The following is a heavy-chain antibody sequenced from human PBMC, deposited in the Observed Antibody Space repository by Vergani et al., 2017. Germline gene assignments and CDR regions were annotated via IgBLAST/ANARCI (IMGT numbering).Heavy chain of an antibody. CDR2: INHSGST. Sequence: QVQLQQWGAGLLKPSDTLSLTCAVYGGSFSGYYWRWIRQPPGKGLELIGEINHSGSTNYNPSLKSRVTISVDPSKNQFPLKLSSVTAADTAVYYCARGRSRIGIRYFDWKGHDAFDIWGQGTMVTVSS. D-gene: IGHD3-9*01. CDR1: GGSFSGYY. CDR3: ARGRSRIGIRYFDWKGHDAFDI. J-gene: IGHJ3*02. V-gene: IGHV4-34*01.